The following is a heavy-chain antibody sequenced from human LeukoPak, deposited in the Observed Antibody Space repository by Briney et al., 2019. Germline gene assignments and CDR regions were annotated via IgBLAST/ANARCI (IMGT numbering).Heavy chain of an antibody. J-gene: IGHJ6*03. Sequence: SETLSLTCTVSGGSISSSSYYWGWIRQPAGKGLEWIGRIYTSGSTNYNPSLKSRVTMSVDTSKNQFSLKLSSVTAADTAVYYCARSDTAMVIGNYMDVWGKGTTVTVSS. CDR2: IYTSGST. CDR3: ARSDTAMVIGNYMDV. D-gene: IGHD5-18*01. CDR1: GGSISSSSYY. V-gene: IGHV4-61*02.